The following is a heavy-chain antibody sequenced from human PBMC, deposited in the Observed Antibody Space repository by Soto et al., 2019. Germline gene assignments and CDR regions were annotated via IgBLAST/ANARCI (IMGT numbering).Heavy chain of an antibody. D-gene: IGHD2-21*02. J-gene: IGHJ6*02. CDR1: GFSLSNARMG. CDR2: IFSNDEK. V-gene: IGHV2-26*01. Sequence: QVTLKESGPVLVKPTETLTLTYTVSGFSLSNARMGVSWIRQPPGKALEWLAHIFSNDEKSYSTSLKSRLTISKDTSKSQVVLTMTNMDPVDTATYYCARIRGVTPYYYYYGMDVWGQGTTVTVSS. CDR3: ARIRGVTPYYYYYGMDV.